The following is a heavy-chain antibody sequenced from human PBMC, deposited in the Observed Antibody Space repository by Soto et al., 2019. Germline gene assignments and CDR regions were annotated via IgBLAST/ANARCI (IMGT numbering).Heavy chain of an antibody. CDR1: GFTFSSYA. Sequence: QVQLVESGGGVVQPGRSLRLSCAASGFTFSSYAMHWVRQAPGKGLEWVAVISYDGSNKYYADSVKGRFTISRDNSKNTLYLPMNSLRAEDTAVYYCARVLSSSGRAHFDYWGQGTLVTVSS. CDR3: ARVLSSSGRAHFDY. CDR2: ISYDGSNK. V-gene: IGHV3-30-3*01. D-gene: IGHD2-15*01. J-gene: IGHJ4*02.